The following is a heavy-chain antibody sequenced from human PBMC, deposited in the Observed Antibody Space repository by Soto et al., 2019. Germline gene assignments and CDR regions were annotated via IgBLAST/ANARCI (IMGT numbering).Heavy chain of an antibody. CDR1: GGTFSSYA. Sequence: SVKVSCKASGGTFSSYAISWVRQAPGQGLEWMGGIIPIFGTANYAQKLQGRVTITADESTSTAYMELSSLRSEDTAVYYCARSSYYDFWSGSGPSYCYYGMDVWGQGTTVTV. D-gene: IGHD3-3*01. V-gene: IGHV1-69*13. CDR3: ARSSYYDFWSGSGPSYCYYGMDV. CDR2: IIPIFGTA. J-gene: IGHJ6*02.